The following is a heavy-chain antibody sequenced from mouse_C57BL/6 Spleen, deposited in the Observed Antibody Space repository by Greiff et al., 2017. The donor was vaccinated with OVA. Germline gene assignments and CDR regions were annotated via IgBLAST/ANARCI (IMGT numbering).Heavy chain of an antibody. CDR1: GFTFSSYT. J-gene: IGHJ3*01. V-gene: IGHV5-9*01. CDR2: ISGGGGNT. Sequence: DVKLVESGGGLVKPGGSLKLSCAASGFTFSSYTMSWVRQTPEKRLEWVATISGGGGNTYYPDSVKGRFTISRDNAKNTLYLQMSSLRSEDTALYYCASPYYYGSSFSWFAYWGQGTLVTVSA. D-gene: IGHD1-1*01. CDR3: ASPYYYGSSFSWFAY.